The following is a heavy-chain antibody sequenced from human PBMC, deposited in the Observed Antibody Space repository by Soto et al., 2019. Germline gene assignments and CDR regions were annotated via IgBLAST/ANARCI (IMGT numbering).Heavy chain of an antibody. CDR2: ISSSSSTI. J-gene: IGHJ6*03. CDR1: GFTFSSYS. Sequence: PGGSLRLSCAASGFTFSSYSMNWVRQAPGKGLEWVSYISSSSSTIYYADSVKGRFTISRDNAKNSLYLQMNSLRDEDTAVYYCASTALDIVVVPAANYMDVWGKGTTVTVSS. D-gene: IGHD2-2*01. V-gene: IGHV3-48*02. CDR3: ASTALDIVVVPAANYMDV.